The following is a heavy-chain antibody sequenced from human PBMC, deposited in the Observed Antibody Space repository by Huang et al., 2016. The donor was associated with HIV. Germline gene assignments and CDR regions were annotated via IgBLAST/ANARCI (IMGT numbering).Heavy chain of an antibody. CDR2: IRKTSGAT. Sequence: EVQLVESGGGLAQPGGSLRLSCVASGYTFSTYSMHWVRQAPGKGLEWVSYIRKTSGATSYAESVKGRFTVSRDNVKNSLYLQMNRLRVEDTAMYYCVRDSSSGLQLRYWGQGALVIVS. V-gene: IGHV3-48*01. D-gene: IGHD3-22*01. CDR1: GYTFSTYS. J-gene: IGHJ4*02. CDR3: VRDSSSGLQLRY.